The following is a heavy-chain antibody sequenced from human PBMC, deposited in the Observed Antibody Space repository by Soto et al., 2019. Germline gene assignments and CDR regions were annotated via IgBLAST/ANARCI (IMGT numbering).Heavy chain of an antibody. CDR1: GVTFNNST. D-gene: IGHD2-8*02. CDR3: ARPSTTATGGVEH. J-gene: IGHJ4*02. Sequence: QVQLVQSGAEVKQPGSSVKVSCKASGVTFNNSTVNWVRQAPGQGLEWMGRFTSILGVANNAQKFQGRLTLRVEKARSTAYMELSSLRSEDTAVYYCARPSTTATGGVEHWGQGTLVIVSS. CDR2: FTSILGVA. V-gene: IGHV1-69*02.